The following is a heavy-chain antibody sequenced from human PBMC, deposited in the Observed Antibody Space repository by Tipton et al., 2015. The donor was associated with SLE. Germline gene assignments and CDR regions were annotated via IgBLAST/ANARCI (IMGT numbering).Heavy chain of an antibody. CDR1: GFTFSIYA. CDR3: ARDSCGSRSCFDY. Sequence: SLRLSCAASGFTFSIYAMHWVRQAPGKGLEWVAVISYDGSNQYYADSVKGRFTISRDNSKNTLYLQMNSLRVEDAAVYYCARDSCGSRSCFDYWGQGTLVTVSS. V-gene: IGHV3-30*04. D-gene: IGHD2-2*01. J-gene: IGHJ4*01. CDR2: ISYDGSNQ.